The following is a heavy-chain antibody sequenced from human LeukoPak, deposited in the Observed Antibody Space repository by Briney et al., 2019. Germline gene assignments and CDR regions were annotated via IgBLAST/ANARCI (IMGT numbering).Heavy chain of an antibody. D-gene: IGHD3-3*01. V-gene: IGHV1-69*02. J-gene: IGHJ5*02. CDR2: IIPILGIA. Sequence: SVKVSCKASGGTFSSYTISWVRQAPGQGLERMGRIIPILGIANYAQKFQGRVTITADKSTSTAYMELSSLRSEDTAVYYCASWSESDTIFGVPRGNWFDPWGQGTLVTVSS. CDR3: ASWSESDTIFGVPRGNWFDP. CDR1: GGTFSSYT.